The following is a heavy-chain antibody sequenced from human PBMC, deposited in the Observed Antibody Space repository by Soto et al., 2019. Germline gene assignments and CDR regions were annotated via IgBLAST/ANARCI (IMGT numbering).Heavy chain of an antibody. Sequence: ASVKVSCKASGYTFTSYYMHWVRQAPGQGLEWMGIINPSGGSTSYAQKFQGRVTMTRDTSTSTVYMELSSLRSEDTAVYYCARENIVVVPAATRGAFDIWGQGTMVTVSS. J-gene: IGHJ3*02. V-gene: IGHV1-46*01. D-gene: IGHD2-2*01. CDR3: ARENIVVVPAATRGAFDI. CDR2: INPSGGST. CDR1: GYTFTSYY.